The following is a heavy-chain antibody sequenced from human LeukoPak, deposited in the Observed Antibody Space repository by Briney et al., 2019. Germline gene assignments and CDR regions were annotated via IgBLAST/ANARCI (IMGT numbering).Heavy chain of an antibody. CDR2: IYYRGSN. V-gene: IGHV4-39*07. Sequence: SETLSLTCTVSGGSFSSSSYYWGWIRQPPGRGLEWIGSIYYRGSNYHNSSLKSRVTISVDTSKNQFSLKLSSATAADTAVYYCARDRYYDSSGYYCWGQGTLVTVSS. D-gene: IGHD3-22*01. J-gene: IGHJ4*02. CDR3: ARDRYYDSSGYYC. CDR1: GGSFSSSSYY.